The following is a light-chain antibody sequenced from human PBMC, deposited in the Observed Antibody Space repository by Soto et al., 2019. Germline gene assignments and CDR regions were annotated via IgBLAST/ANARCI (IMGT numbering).Light chain of an antibody. Sequence: EIVMTQSPAILSVSPGERATLSCTASHYVYSNVAWFQQRPGQAPRLLIYRASTRATGTPARFSGSGSGTEFTLTITGLQSEDFALYYCQQYHNLWTFGQGTKVDIK. CDR3: QQYHNLWT. CDR2: RAS. J-gene: IGKJ1*01. CDR1: HYVYSN. V-gene: IGKV3-15*01.